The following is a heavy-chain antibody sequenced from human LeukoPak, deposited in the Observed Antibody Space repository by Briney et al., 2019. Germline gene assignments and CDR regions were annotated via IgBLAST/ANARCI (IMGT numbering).Heavy chain of an antibody. J-gene: IGHJ5*02. CDR1: GYTFTGYY. Sequence: GASVKVSCKASGYTFTGYYMHWVRQAPGQGLEWMGRINPNGGGTNYAQKFQGRVTITADESTSTAYMELSSLRSEDTAVYYCASGITIFGVVAWRWFDPWGQGTLVTVSS. V-gene: IGHV1-2*06. CDR3: ASGITIFGVVAWRWFDP. CDR2: INPNGGGT. D-gene: IGHD3-3*01.